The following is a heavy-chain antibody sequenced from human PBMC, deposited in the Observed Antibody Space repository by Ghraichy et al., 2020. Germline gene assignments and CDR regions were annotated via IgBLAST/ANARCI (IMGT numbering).Heavy chain of an antibody. J-gene: IGHJ6*02. CDR3: ARIRYDILTGYYKGYGMDV. CDR2: IDWDGDK. V-gene: IGHV2-70*11. CDR1: GFSLSTSGMS. D-gene: IGHD3-9*01. Sequence: QTLSLTCTFSGFSLSTSGMSVSWIRQPPGKALEWLARIDWDGDKYYSTSLKTRLTISKDTSKNLVVLTMTNMDPAETATYYCARIRYDILTGYYKGYGMDVWCQGTTVTVSS.